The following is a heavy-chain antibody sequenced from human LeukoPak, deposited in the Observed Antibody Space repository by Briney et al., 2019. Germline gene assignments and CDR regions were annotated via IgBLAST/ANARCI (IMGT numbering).Heavy chain of an antibody. D-gene: IGHD3-9*01. J-gene: IGHJ6*03. CDR3: ARVGASILTGYYMDYYYYYMDV. Sequence: ASVKVSCKASGYTFTSYAMNWVRQAPGQGLEWMGWINTNTGNPTYAQGFTGRFVFSLDTSVSTAYLQISSLKAEDTAVYYCARVGASILTGYYMDYYYYYMDVWGKGTTVTVSS. CDR2: INTNTGNP. CDR1: GYTFTSYA. V-gene: IGHV7-4-1*02.